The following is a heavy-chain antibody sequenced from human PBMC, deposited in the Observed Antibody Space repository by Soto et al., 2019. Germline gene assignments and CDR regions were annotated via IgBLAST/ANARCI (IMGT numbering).Heavy chain of an antibody. CDR3: ARDMVDTAMLGVYYYYYGMAV. D-gene: IGHD5-18*01. Sequence: QVQLVESGGGVVQPGRSLRLSCAASGFTFSSYAMHWVRQAPGKGLEWVAVISYDGSNKYYADSVKGRFTISRDNSKNTLYLQMNSLRAEDTAVYYCARDMVDTAMLGVYYYYYGMAVWGQGTTVTVSS. CDR1: GFTFSSYA. V-gene: IGHV3-30-3*01. J-gene: IGHJ6*02. CDR2: ISYDGSNK.